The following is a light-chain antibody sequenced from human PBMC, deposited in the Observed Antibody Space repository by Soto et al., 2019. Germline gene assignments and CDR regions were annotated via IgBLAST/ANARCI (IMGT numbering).Light chain of an antibody. J-gene: IGLJ3*02. Sequence: QSVLTQSPSASASLGASVKLTCTLSSGHSNYAIAWLQQQPEKGPRYLMKLNSNGSHSKGDGIPDRFSGSSSGAERYLTISSLQSEDEADYYCQIWGTGPWVFGGGTKLTVL. CDR1: SGHSNYA. CDR2: LNSNGSH. CDR3: QIWGTGPWV. V-gene: IGLV4-69*01.